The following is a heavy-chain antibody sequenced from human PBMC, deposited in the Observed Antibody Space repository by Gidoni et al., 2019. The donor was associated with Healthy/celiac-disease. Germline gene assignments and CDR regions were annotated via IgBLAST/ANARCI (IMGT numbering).Heavy chain of an antibody. V-gene: IGHV4-39*01. J-gene: IGHJ5*02. D-gene: IGHD6-19*01. CDR3: ARIKNYKQWLAPTVNWFDP. CDR1: GGSISSSSYY. CDR2: IYYSVST. Sequence: QLQLQESGPGLVKPSETLSLTCTVSGGSISSSSYYWGWIRQPPGKGLEWIGSIYYSVSTYYNPSLKSRVTISVDTSKNQFSRKLSSVTAADTAVYYCARIKNYKQWLAPTVNWFDPWGQGTLVTVSS.